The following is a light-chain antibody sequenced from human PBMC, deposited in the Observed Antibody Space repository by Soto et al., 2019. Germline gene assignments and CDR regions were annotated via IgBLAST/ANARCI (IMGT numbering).Light chain of an antibody. J-gene: IGKJ3*01. Sequence: EIVLTQSPGTLSLSPGERATLSCRASQSVSSSYLAWYQQKPGQTPRLLIYGASSRATGIPDRFSGSGSGTDFTLTXSRLEPEDFAVYYCQQYGSSPLFTFGPGTKVDIK. V-gene: IGKV3-20*01. CDR1: QSVSSSY. CDR3: QQYGSSPLFT. CDR2: GAS.